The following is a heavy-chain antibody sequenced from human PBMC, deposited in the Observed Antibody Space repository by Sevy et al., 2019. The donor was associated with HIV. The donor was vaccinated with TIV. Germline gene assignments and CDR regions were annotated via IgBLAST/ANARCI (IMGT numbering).Heavy chain of an antibody. CDR3: AKADSSGYYYLDY. J-gene: IGHJ4*02. Sequence: GGSLRLSCAASGFTFSSYGMHWVRQAPGKGLEWVAVISYAGSNKYYADSVKGRFTISRDNSKNTLYLQMNSLRAEDTAVYYCAKADSSGYYYLDYWGQGTLVTVSS. CDR2: ISYAGSNK. V-gene: IGHV3-30*18. D-gene: IGHD3-22*01. CDR1: GFTFSSYG.